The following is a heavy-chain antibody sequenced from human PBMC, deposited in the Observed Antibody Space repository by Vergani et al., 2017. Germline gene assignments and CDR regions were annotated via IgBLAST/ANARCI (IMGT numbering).Heavy chain of an antibody. CDR2: ISYDGSNK. CDR3: ARDDGGYNFDY. J-gene: IGHJ4*02. V-gene: IGHV3-30*03. CDR1: GFTFSSYG. D-gene: IGHD5-24*01. Sequence: QVQLVESGGGVVQPGRSLRLSCAASGFTFSSYGMHWVRQAPGKGLEWVAVISYDGSNKYYADSVKGRFTISRDNSKNTLYLQMNSLRAEDTAVYYCARDDGGYNFDYWGQGTLVTVSS.